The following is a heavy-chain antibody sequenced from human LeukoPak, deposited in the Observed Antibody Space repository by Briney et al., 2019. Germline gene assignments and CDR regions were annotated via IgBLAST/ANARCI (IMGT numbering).Heavy chain of an antibody. CDR1: GGSISSSSYY. V-gene: IGHV3-11*04. Sequence: LSLTCTVSGGSISSSSYYWGWIRQAPGKGLQWVSSISSRAGTIYYADSVKGRFTISRDNAKNSLYLQMNSLRAEDTAVCYCAELGITMIGGVWGKGTTVTISS. CDR2: ISSRAGTI. D-gene: IGHD3-10*02. J-gene: IGHJ6*04. CDR3: AELGITMIGGV.